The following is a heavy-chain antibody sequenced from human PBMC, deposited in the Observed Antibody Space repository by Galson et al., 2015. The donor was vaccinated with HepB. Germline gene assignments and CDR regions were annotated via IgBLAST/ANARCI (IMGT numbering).Heavy chain of an antibody. CDR3: AKNPTSYLWYFDL. D-gene: IGHD2-21*01. CDR2: ISDGGGST. V-gene: IGHV3-23*01. J-gene: IGHJ2*01. CDR1: GFTFSSYA. Sequence: SLRLSCAASGFTFSSYAMSWVRQAPGKGLEWVSAISDGGGSTYYADSVKGRFTISGDNSKNTLSLQMNSLRAEDTAVYYCAKNPTSYLWYFDLWGRGTLVTVSS.